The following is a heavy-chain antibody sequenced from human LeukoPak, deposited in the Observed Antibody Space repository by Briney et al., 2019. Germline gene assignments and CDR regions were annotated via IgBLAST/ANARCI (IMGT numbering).Heavy chain of an antibody. Sequence: QPGGSLRLSCAASGFTFSSYWMHWVRQAPGKGLVWVSRINSDGSSTSYADSVKGRFTISRDNAKNTLYLQMNSLRAEDTAVYYCARAPYTAMVLDAFDIWGQGTMVTVSS. CDR3: ARAPYTAMVLDAFDI. CDR2: INSDGSST. J-gene: IGHJ3*02. V-gene: IGHV3-74*01. D-gene: IGHD5-18*01. CDR1: GFTFSSYW.